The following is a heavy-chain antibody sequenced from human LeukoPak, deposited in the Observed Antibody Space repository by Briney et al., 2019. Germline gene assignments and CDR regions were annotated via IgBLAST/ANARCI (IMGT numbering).Heavy chain of an antibody. CDR3: ARAAYCGGDCYDNWFDP. CDR2: IIPIHGIA. CDR1: GYTFTSYG. J-gene: IGHJ5*02. Sequence: ASVKVSCKASGYTFTSYGISWVRQAPGQGLEWMGRIIPIHGIANYAQKFQGRVTITADKSTSTAYMELSSLRSEDTAVYYCARAAYCGGDCYDNWFDPWGQGTLVTVSS. V-gene: IGHV1-69*04. D-gene: IGHD2-21*02.